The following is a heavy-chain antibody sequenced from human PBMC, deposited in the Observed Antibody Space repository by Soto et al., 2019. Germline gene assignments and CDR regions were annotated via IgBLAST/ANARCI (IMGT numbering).Heavy chain of an antibody. CDR2: INHSGST. CDR1: GGSFSGYY. CDR3: AGGHYYGSAPGAFDI. V-gene: IGHV4-34*01. Sequence: SETLSLTCAVYGGSFSGYYWSWIRQPPGKGLEWIGEINHSGSTNYNPSLKSRVTISVDTSKNQFSLKRGSVTAADTAVYYWAGGHYYGSAPGAFDIWGQGTMVTVSS. J-gene: IGHJ3*02. D-gene: IGHD3-10*01.